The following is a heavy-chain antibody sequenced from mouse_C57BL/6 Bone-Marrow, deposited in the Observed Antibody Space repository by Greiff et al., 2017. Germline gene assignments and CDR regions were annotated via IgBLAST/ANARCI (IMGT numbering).Heavy chain of an antibody. CDR2: IDPETGGT. D-gene: IGHD1-1*01. CDR1: GYTFTDYE. CDR3: TNTTVEIPLYWYFDV. J-gene: IGHJ1*03. Sequence: QVQLKQSGAELVRPGASVTLSCKASGYTFTDYEMHWVKQTPVHGLAWIGAIDPETGGTAYNQKFKGKAIMTADKSSSTVYMELRSLTSEDSAVYYCTNTTVEIPLYWYFDVWGTETTVTVSS. V-gene: IGHV1-15*01.